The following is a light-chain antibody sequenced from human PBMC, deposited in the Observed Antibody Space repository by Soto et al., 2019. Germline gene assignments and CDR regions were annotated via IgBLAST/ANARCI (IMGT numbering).Light chain of an antibody. V-gene: IGKV3-15*01. J-gene: IGKJ1*01. CDR3: QQYDYWWT. CDR1: QSVTSN. Sequence: TQSPATLSVSPGARVALSGRASQSVTSNLAWYRQQAGQAPRLLIYSASARATGVPARFSGSGSGTEFTLTISSLQSEDFGIYYCQQYDYWWTFGQGTKVDI. CDR2: SAS.